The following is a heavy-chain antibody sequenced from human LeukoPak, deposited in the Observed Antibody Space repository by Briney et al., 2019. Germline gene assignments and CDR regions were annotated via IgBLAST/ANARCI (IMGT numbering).Heavy chain of an antibody. CDR1: GFTFSSYE. J-gene: IGHJ4*02. V-gene: IGHV3-48*03. Sequence: GGSLRLSCAASGFTFSSYEINWVRQAPGKGLEWLSYISNSGSTKYYADSVNGRFTISRDNAKNSLFLQMNSLRAEDTALYYCARDREVGGSYHDYWGQGTLVTVSS. CDR3: ARDREVGGSYHDY. D-gene: IGHD1-26*01. CDR2: ISNSGSTK.